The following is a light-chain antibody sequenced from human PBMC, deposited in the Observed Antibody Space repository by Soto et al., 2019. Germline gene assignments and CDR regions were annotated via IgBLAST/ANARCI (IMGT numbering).Light chain of an antibody. CDR1: QGIRNY. V-gene: IGKV1-6*01. J-gene: IGKJ1*01. Sequence: AIQMTQSPSSLSASVGDRVNITCRASQGIRNYLGWYQQKPGKAPNLLIYGASTLQSGVPSRFSGSGSGTDFTLTINSLQPEDFATYYCLHDYNYPHTFGQGTRVDVK. CDR3: LHDYNYPHT. CDR2: GAS.